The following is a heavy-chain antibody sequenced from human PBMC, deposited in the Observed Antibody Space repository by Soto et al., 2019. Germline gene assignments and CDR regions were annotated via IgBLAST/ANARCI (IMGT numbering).Heavy chain of an antibody. CDR1: GFTFDDHS. V-gene: IGHV3-9*01. CDR2: VSWDSSTV. D-gene: IGHD2-2*01. CDR3: VQGRYPLMPSPLDH. J-gene: IGHJ5*02. Sequence: PGGSLRLSCVASGFTFDDHSMHWVRRGPGKGLEWVSGVSWDSSTVGYAGSVKGRFIISRDNAKNSLDLQMNSLRIEDTALYQCVQGRYPLMPSPLDHWGQGTLVTVSS.